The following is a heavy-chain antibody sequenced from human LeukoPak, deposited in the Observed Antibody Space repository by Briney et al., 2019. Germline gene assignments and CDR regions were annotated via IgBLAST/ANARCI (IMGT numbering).Heavy chain of an antibody. Sequence: GASVKVSCKASGYSFTNYHMHWVRQAPGQGLEWLGIINPGNGDTVYAQRFQGRVAMTRDTSTTTVYMDLSSLRSDDTAVYYCTREQSGGHYDFWGPGSQVTVSS. V-gene: IGHV1-46*01. CDR1: GYSFTNYH. J-gene: IGHJ4*02. CDR3: TREQSGGHYDF. CDR2: INPGNGDT. D-gene: IGHD4-23*01.